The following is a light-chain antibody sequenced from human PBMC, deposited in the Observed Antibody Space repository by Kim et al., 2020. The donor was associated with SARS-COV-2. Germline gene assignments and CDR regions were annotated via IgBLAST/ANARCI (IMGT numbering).Light chain of an antibody. CDR3: QQYGSLPPYT. CDR2: QTS. V-gene: IGKV3-20*01. Sequence: SPGERATLSGSASQTVYKGYLAWYQQRPGQTPRLLLYQTSNRATGIPDRFSGSGSVTDFTLTISRLEPEDFAVYYCQQYGSLPPYTFGQGTKLEI. J-gene: IGKJ2*01. CDR1: QTVYKGY.